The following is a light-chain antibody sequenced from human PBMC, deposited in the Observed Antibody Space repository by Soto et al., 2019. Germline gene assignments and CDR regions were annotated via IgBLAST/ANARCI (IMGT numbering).Light chain of an antibody. CDR3: QQYGSSPLT. Sequence: EIVLTQSPGTLYLSPGERATLSCRASQSVSSSYLAWYQQKPGQAPRLLIYGACSRATGIPDRFSGSGSGTDFTLTISRLEPEDFAVYYCQQYGSSPLTFGQGTQVEIK. CDR1: QSVSSSY. V-gene: IGKV3-20*01. CDR2: GAC. J-gene: IGKJ1*01.